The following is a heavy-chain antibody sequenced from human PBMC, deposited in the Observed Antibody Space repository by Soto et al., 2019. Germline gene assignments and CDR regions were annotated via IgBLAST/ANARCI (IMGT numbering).Heavy chain of an antibody. CDR1: GTSVSSGSFY. D-gene: IGHD6-6*01. CDR3: ARGSLDSSSFFDY. CDR2: IYHTGKT. V-gene: IGHV4-61*01. J-gene: IGHJ4*02. Sequence: SETLSLTCDVSGTSVSSGSFYFHWIRQAPGKGLEWIGYIYHTGKTNYSPSLRSRTTISSDTSRNQFSLKVNSVTAADTAVYYCARGSLDSSSFFDYWGQGTLVTVSS.